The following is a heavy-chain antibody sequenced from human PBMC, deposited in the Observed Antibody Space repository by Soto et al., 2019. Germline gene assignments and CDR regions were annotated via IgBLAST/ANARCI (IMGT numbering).Heavy chain of an antibody. CDR1: GFTFSSYS. CDR3: ARDRWIQLWFKAPDAFDI. V-gene: IGHV3-21*01. D-gene: IGHD5-18*01. Sequence: EVQLVESGGGLVKPGGSLRLSCAASGFTFSSYSMNWVRQAPGKGLEWVSSISSSSSYIYYADSVKGRFTISRDNXKXSXXLQMNSLRAEDTAVYYCARDRWIQLWFKAPDAFDIWGQGTMVTVSS. J-gene: IGHJ3*02. CDR2: ISSSSSYI.